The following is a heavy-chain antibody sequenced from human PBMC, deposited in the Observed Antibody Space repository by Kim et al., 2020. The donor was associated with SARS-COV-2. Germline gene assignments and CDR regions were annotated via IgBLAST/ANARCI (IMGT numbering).Heavy chain of an antibody. CDR2: IYYSGST. Sequence: SETLSLTCTVSGGSISSGGYYWSWIRQHPGKGLEWIGYIYYSGSTYYNPSLKSRVTISVDTSKNQFSLKLSSVTAADTAVYYCARFYVSGSYYFDYWGQGTLVTVSS. CDR3: ARFYVSGSYYFDY. V-gene: IGHV4-31*03. D-gene: IGHD3-10*01. CDR1: GGSISSGGYY. J-gene: IGHJ4*02.